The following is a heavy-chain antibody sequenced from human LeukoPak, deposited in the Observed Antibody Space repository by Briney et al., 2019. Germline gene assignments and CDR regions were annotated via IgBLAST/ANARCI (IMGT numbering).Heavy chain of an antibody. J-gene: IGHJ4*02. D-gene: IGHD6-19*01. CDR3: ARQQWLALAY. V-gene: IGHV4-39*01. CDR2: IYYSGST. Sequence: SETLSLTCTVSGGSISSSSYYWGWIRQPPGKGLEWIGSIYYSGSTYYNPSLKSRVTMSVDTSKNQFSLKLSSVTAADTAVYYCARQQWLALAYWGQGTLVTVSS. CDR1: GGSISSSSYY.